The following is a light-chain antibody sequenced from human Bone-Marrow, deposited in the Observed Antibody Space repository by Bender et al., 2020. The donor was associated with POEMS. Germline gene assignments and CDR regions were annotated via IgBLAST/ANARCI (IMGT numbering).Light chain of an antibody. J-gene: IGLJ3*02. CDR1: SGDFGTYDL. Sequence: QSALTQAASVSGSPGQSITISCTGASGDFGTYDLVSWYQHHPGKAPKLMIYEVFKRPAGVSDRFSGSKSGNTASLTISGLQAEDEADYYCCSSAGSFTWVFGGGTKVTVL. CDR2: EVF. CDR3: CSSAGSFTWV. V-gene: IGLV2-23*02.